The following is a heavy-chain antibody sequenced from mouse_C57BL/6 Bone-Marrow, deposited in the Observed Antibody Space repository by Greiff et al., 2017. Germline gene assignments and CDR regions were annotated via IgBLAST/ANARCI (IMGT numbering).Heavy chain of an antibody. V-gene: IGHV1-54*01. D-gene: IGHD1-1*01. Sequence: QVQLKESGAELVRPGTSVKVSCKASGYAFTNYLIEWVKQRPGQGLEWIGVINPGSGGTNYNEKFKGKATLTADKSSSTAYMQLSSLTSEDSAVYVCAVAHYYGRSYHYWYFDDWGKGTTVTVSS. CDR2: INPGSGGT. J-gene: IGHJ1*03. CDR1: GYAFTNYL. CDR3: AVAHYYGRSYHYWYFDD.